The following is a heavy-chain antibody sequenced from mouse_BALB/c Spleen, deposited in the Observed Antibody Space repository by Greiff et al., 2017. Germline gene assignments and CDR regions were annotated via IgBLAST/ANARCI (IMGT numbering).Heavy chain of an antibody. CDR3: ARDSSGYAMDY. V-gene: IGHV7-3*02. J-gene: IGHJ4*01. Sequence: EVKVVESGGGLVQPGGSLRLSCATSGFTFTDYYMSWVRQPPGKALEWLGFIRNKANGYTTEYSASVKGRFTISRDNSQSILYLQMNTLRAEDSATYYCARDSSGYAMDYWGQGTSVTVSS. CDR2: IRNKANGYTT. CDR1: GFTFTDYY. D-gene: IGHD3-1*01.